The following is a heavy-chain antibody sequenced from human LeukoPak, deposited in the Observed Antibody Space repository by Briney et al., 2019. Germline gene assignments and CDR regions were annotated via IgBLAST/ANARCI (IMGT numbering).Heavy chain of an antibody. CDR1: GGSLSSHY. D-gene: IGHD3-10*01. CDR3: AKELYYQGSGVLFDP. Sequence: SETLSLTCTVSGGSLSSHYWGWIRQPPGKGLEWICYIYHTGSPKYNPSLRSRVTISVDTSKNQISLKLSSVTAADTAVYYCAKELYYQGSGVLFDPWGQGTQVTVSS. CDR2: IYHTGSP. J-gene: IGHJ5*02. V-gene: IGHV4-59*11.